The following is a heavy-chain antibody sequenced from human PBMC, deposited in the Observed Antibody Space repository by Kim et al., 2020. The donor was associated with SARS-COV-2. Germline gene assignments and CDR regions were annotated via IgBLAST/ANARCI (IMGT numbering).Heavy chain of an antibody. D-gene: IGHD1-26*01. CDR1: GFTFSSYG. V-gene: IGHV3-33*01. CDR3: ARDLLVGATSYGLDV. J-gene: IGHJ6*02. CDR2: IWYDGSNK. Sequence: GGSLRLSCAASGFTFSSYGMNWVRQAPGKGLEWVAVIWYDGSNKYYADSVKGRFTISRDNSKNTLYLQMNSLRAEDTAVYYCARDLLVGATSYGLDVWGQGTTVSVSS.